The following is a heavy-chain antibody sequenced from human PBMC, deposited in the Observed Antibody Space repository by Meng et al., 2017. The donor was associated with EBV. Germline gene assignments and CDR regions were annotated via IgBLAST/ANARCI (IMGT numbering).Heavy chain of an antibody. CDR2: ISSSSSYI. CDR3: AREGGYGDYFDY. D-gene: IGHD4-17*01. CDR1: GFTFSSYS. V-gene: IGHV3-21*01. J-gene: IGHJ4*02. Sequence: EVQLVESGGXLVKPGXSLRLSCAASGFTFSSYSMNWVRQAPGKGLEWVSSISSSSSYIYYADSVKGRFTISRDNAKNSLYLQMNSLRAEDTAVYYCAREGGYGDYFDYWGQGTRVTVSS.